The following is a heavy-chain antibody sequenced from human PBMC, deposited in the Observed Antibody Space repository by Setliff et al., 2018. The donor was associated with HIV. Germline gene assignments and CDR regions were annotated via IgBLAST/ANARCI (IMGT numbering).Heavy chain of an antibody. J-gene: IGHJ4*02. CDR1: GFTLSEVS. D-gene: IGHD7-27*01. CDR2: FDPLKGKM. CDR3: TSFIWALGYFDY. Sequence: ASVKVSCKVSGFTLSEVSIHWVRQAPGKGLEWMGGFDPLKGKMVYAQAFRGRVTLTEVKSTETVYMELRRLGSDDTAVYYCTSFIWALGYFDYWGQGALVTVSS. V-gene: IGHV1-24*01.